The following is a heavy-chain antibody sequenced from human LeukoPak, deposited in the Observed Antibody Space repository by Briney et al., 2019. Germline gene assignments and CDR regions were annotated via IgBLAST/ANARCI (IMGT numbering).Heavy chain of an antibody. V-gene: IGHV1-18*01. CDR2: ISAYNGNT. D-gene: IGHD2-2*01. CDR1: GYTFTSYG. J-gene: IGHJ5*02. CDR3: ARVLYCSSTSCYGSWFDP. Sequence: VSVKVSCKASGYTFTSYGISWVRQAPGQGLEWMGWISAYNGNTNYAQKLQGRVTMTTDTSTSTAYMELRSLRSDDTAVYYCARVLYCSSTSCYGSWFDPWGQGTLVTVSS.